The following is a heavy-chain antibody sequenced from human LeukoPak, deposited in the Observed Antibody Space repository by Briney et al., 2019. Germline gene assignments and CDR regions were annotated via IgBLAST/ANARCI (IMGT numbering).Heavy chain of an antibody. J-gene: IGHJ4*02. CDR3: AREVITTGYFDY. Sequence: SETLSLTCTVSGGSIRSGDYYWSWIRQPPGKGLEWIGYIYYSGSTYYNPSLKSRVTISVDTSTNQFSLKLSSVTAADTAVYYCAREVITTGYFDYWGQGTLVTVSS. V-gene: IGHV4-30-4*08. CDR1: GGSIRSGDYY. CDR2: IYYSGST. D-gene: IGHD3-22*01.